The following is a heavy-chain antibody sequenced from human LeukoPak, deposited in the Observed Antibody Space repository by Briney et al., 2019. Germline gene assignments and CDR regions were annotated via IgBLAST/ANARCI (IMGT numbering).Heavy chain of an antibody. D-gene: IGHD1-26*01. J-gene: IGHJ4*02. Sequence: GGSLRLSCAASGFTFITYAMTWVRQAPGKGLEWVSAISGTGGSTYYADSVRGRFTISRDNSKNTLYLQMNSLRAEDTAVYYCAKDVSWYRTVGATTGFDYWGQGTLVTVSS. CDR2: ISGTGGST. CDR3: AKDVSWYRTVGATTGFDY. CDR1: GFTFITYA. V-gene: IGHV3-23*01.